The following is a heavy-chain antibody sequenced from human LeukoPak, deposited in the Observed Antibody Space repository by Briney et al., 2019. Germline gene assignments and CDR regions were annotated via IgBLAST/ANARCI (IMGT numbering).Heavy chain of an antibody. CDR2: IYTSGST. D-gene: IGHD6-19*01. V-gene: IGHV4-4*07. Sequence: KPSATLSLTCPGPGGSISSYYWSWIRQPAGKGVEWIGRIYTSGSTNYKPSLKSRVTMSVDTTKNQFSLKLSSVTAADTAVYYCARDPAGYSSGWSSDYWGQGTLVTVSS. CDR1: GGSISSYY. CDR3: ARDPAGYSSGWSSDY. J-gene: IGHJ4*02.